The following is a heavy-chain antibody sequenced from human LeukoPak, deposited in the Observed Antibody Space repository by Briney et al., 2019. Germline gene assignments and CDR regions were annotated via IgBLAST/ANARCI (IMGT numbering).Heavy chain of an antibody. J-gene: IGHJ4*02. Sequence: GGSLRLSCAASGFTFSTFWMTWVRQAPGKGLEWVANIRKDGSEKYYVDSVKGRFTVSRDNAKNSLYLQMNSLRAEDTAVYYCTLAGNYRFDYWGQGTLVTVSP. CDR1: GFTFSTFW. CDR2: IRKDGSEK. V-gene: IGHV3-7*01. CDR3: TLAGNYRFDY. D-gene: IGHD3-16*02.